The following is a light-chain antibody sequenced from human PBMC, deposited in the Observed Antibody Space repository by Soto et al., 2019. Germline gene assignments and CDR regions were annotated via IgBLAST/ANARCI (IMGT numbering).Light chain of an antibody. Sequence: DIQMTQSPSTLSASVGDRVTITCRASQSISSWLAWYQQKPGKAPKLLISAASSLRSGVTSRFSGSGSGTDFTLTISSLQPEDFATYYCQQSYSIPRTFGQGPKVDI. J-gene: IGKJ1*01. CDR2: AAS. CDR1: QSISSW. CDR3: QQSYSIPRT. V-gene: IGKV1-39*01.